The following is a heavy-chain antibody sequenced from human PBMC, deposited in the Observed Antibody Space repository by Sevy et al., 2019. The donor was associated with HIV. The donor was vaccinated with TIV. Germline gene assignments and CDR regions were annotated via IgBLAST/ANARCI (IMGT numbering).Heavy chain of an antibody. J-gene: IGHJ6*02. V-gene: IGHV3-21*01. D-gene: IGHD3-10*01. CDR1: GFTFSSFS. CDR3: ARDRDGSGSSGGYGMDV. CDR2: ISSGSTYI. Sequence: GSLRLSCVDSGFTFSSFSMNWDRQAPGKGLEWVSSISSGSTYIYYADSVRGRFTISRDNAKKSLYLQMNSLRADDTAVYYCARDRDGSGSSGGYGMDVWGQGTTVTVSS.